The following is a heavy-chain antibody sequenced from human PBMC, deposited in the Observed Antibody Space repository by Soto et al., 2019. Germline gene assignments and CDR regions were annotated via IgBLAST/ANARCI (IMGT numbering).Heavy chain of an antibody. D-gene: IGHD2-15*01. V-gene: IGHV3-23*01. CDR2: NSGSGTTS. CDR3: AKIGLGRCSGSGCRELYFES. Sequence: GGSLRLSCAASGFTFSSYAMSWVRQAPGKGPEWVAVNSGSGTTSYYTDSVKGRFAISRVNSKDTLNLQMNSLRADDTAVYYCAKIGLGRCSGSGCRELYFESWGQGTLGTVSS. CDR1: GFTFSSYA. J-gene: IGHJ4*02.